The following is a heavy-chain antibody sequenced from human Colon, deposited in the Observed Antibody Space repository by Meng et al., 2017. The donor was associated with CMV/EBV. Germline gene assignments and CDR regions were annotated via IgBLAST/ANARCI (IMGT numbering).Heavy chain of an antibody. CDR2: MYFSGIA. J-gene: IGHJ4*02. D-gene: IGHD1-26*01. V-gene: IGHV4-39*07. CDR1: GDPISSGSHS. CDR3: ARDLTNKWFYY. Sequence: QMQIQESGPGLVKPAGPLSPTCTASGDPISSGSHSWAWFRQPPGKRLEWIGSMYFSGIADYNPSLKSRVNISLHATQKQFSLRLTSVTAADSAVYFCARDLTNKWFYYWGQGTLVTVSS.